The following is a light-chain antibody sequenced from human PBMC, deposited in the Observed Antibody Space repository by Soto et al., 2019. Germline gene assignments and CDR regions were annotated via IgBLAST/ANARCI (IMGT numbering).Light chain of an antibody. Sequence: QSALTQPRSVSGSPGQSVTIACTGTSSDVGRYDYVSWYQQHPGEAPKLVVYDVTKRPSGVPDRFSGSKSGNTASLTISGLQAEDEADYYCSSYAGSNNFVVFGGGTKLTVL. V-gene: IGLV2-11*01. CDR2: DVT. J-gene: IGLJ2*01. CDR1: SSDVGRYDY. CDR3: SSYAGSNNFVV.